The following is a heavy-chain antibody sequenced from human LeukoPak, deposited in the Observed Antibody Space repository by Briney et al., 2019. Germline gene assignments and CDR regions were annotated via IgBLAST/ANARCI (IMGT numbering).Heavy chain of an antibody. CDR2: IYYSGST. J-gene: IGHJ4*02. Sequence: SETLSLTCAVSGYSISSSNWWGWIRQPPGKGLEWIGYIYYSGSTYYNPSLKSRVTISVDTSKNQFSLKLSSVTAADTAVYYCARQGWDGDYFFDYWGQGTLVTVSS. V-gene: IGHV4-28*01. CDR3: ARQGWDGDYFFDY. CDR1: GYSISSSNW. D-gene: IGHD4-17*01.